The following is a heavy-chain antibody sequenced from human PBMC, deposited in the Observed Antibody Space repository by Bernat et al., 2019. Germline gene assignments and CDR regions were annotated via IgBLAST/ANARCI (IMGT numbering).Heavy chain of an antibody. CDR2: IYYSGST. Sequence: QLQLQESGPGLVKPSETLSLTCTVSGGSISSSSYYWGWIRQPPGKGLGWIGSIYYSGSTYYNPSLKSRVTISVDTSKNQFSLKLSSVTAADTAVYYCARRIAVAAFDYWGQGTLVTVSS. D-gene: IGHD6-19*01. CDR1: GGSISSSSYY. V-gene: IGHV4-39*01. J-gene: IGHJ4*02. CDR3: ARRIAVAAFDY.